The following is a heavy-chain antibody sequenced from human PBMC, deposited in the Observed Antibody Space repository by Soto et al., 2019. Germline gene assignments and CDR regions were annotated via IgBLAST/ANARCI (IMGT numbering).Heavy chain of an antibody. CDR3: ARALIRGRGALDI. CDR2: IYYSGTT. J-gene: IGHJ3*02. D-gene: IGHD3-10*01. CDR1: GGSITNGEYY. Sequence: QVQLQESGPGLVKPSQTLSLMCIVSGGSITNGEYYWNWIRQHPGKGLERIGHIYYSGTTYYNPSLKSRITLAVDTSKNHFSLNLRSLTAADTAVYYCARALIRGRGALDIWGQGTMVTVSS. V-gene: IGHV4-31*03.